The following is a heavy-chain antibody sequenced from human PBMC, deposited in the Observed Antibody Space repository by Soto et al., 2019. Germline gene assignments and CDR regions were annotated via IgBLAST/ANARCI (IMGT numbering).Heavy chain of an antibody. J-gene: IGHJ6*02. V-gene: IGHV1-69*13. Sequence: ASVKVSCKASGGPFSSYAISWVRQAPGQGLERMGGIIPIFGTANYAQKFQGRVTITADESTSTAYMELSSLRSEDTAVYYCARDLSSGTDYYYYGMDVWGQGTTVTVSS. CDR2: IIPIFGTA. CDR3: ARDLSSGTDYYYYGMDV. D-gene: IGHD6-19*01. CDR1: GGPFSSYA.